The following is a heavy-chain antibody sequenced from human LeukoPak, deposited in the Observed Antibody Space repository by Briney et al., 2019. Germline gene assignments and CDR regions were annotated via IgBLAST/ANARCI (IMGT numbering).Heavy chain of an antibody. Sequence: PGGSLRLSCAASGFTFSSYAMHWVRQAPRRGLEYVSAISSNGGSTYYANSVKGRFTISRDNSKNTLYLQMNSLRAEDTAVYYCAKDHRTQTPYYYYMDVWGKGTTVTVSS. D-gene: IGHD4-23*01. CDR3: AKDHRTQTPYYYYMDV. CDR1: GFTFSSYA. J-gene: IGHJ6*03. V-gene: IGHV3-64*01. CDR2: ISSNGGST.